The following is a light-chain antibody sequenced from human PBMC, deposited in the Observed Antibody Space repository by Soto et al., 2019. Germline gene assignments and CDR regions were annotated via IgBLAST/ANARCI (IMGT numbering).Light chain of an antibody. CDR3: QQYNNWPQT. CDR2: GAS. CDR1: QSVNSN. Sequence: EIVMTQSPATLSVSPGERATLSCRASQSVNSNLAWYQQKPGQAPRPLIYGASTRATGIPARFSGSGSGTDFTLTISSLQSEDFAVYYCQQYNNWPQTFGQGTKLEIK. J-gene: IGKJ2*01. V-gene: IGKV3-15*01.